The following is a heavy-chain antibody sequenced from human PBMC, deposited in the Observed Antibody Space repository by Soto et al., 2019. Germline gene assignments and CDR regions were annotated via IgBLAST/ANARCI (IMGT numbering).Heavy chain of an antibody. CDR1: GFTFSSYG. D-gene: IGHD3-22*01. J-gene: IGHJ4*02. V-gene: IGHV3-30*03. CDR2: VSYHGTNK. Sequence: LRLSCAASGFTFSSYGMHWVRQAPGKGLEWVALVSYHGTNKYYGDSVNGRFTISRDNSKNTLYLQMNSLRTEDTAVYYCARGLPYDSSGYFFDYWGQGTLVTVSS. CDR3: ARGLPYDSSGYFFDY.